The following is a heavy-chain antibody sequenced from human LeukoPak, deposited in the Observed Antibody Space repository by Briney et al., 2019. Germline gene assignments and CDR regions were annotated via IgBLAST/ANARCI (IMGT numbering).Heavy chain of an antibody. Sequence: ASVKVSCKASGYTFTSYGISWVRQAPGQGLEWMGWISAYDGNTNYAQKLQGRVTMTTDTSTRTAYMELRSLRSDDTAVYYCARVAEQWLVLVGSFDYWGQGTLVTVSS. D-gene: IGHD6-19*01. V-gene: IGHV1-18*01. J-gene: IGHJ4*02. CDR1: GYTFTSYG. CDR2: ISAYDGNT. CDR3: ARVAEQWLVLVGSFDY.